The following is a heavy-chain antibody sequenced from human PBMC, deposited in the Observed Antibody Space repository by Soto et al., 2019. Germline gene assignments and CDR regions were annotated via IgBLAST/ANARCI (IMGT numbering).Heavy chain of an antibody. V-gene: IGHV3-15*01. CDR1: GFSVNNAW. Sequence: GGSLRLSCAGSGFSVNNAWMTWVRQTPGQGLECVARIKKKSDGGTTEYAAPVKGRFTISRDDSTNTLYLQMNSLKTEDTALYYFPKGIATFDFW. CDR3: PKGIATFDF. J-gene: IGHJ5*01. CDR2: IKKKSDGGTT. D-gene: IGHD3-10*01.